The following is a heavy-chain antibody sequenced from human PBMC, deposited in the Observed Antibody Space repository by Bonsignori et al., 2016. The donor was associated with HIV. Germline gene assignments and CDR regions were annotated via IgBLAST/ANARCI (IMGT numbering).Heavy chain of an antibody. Sequence: GESLKISCAASGFTFSDYYMSWIRQPPGKGLEWVSYISSSGSTIYYADSVKGRFTISRDNAKNSLYLQMNSLGAEDTAVYYCVRVSSPQWLVPDGYYFDYWGQGTLVTVSS. J-gene: IGHJ4*02. V-gene: IGHV3-11*01. CDR2: ISSSGSTI. CDR1: GFTFSDYY. CDR3: VRVSSPQWLVPDGYYFDY. D-gene: IGHD6-19*01.